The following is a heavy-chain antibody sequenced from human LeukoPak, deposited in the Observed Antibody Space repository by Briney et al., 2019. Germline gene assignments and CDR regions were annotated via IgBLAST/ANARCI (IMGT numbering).Heavy chain of an antibody. CDR1: GFAFSSFW. Sequence: GGSLRLSCAASGFAFSSFWMSWVRQAPGKGLEWVANIKQDGSEKHDVDSVKGRFTISRDNAKNSLYLQMNSLRAEDTAVYYCARDGGIAAAGFFDYWGQGTLVTVSS. V-gene: IGHV3-7*03. D-gene: IGHD6-13*01. CDR2: IKQDGSEK. CDR3: ARDGGIAAAGFFDY. J-gene: IGHJ4*02.